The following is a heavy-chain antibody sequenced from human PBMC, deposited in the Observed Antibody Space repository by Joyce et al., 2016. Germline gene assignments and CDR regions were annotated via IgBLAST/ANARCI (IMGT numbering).Heavy chain of an antibody. CDR1: GFSFSGYW. CDR3: VRGISARPGGPNWFDP. V-gene: IGHV3-74*01. J-gene: IGHJ5*02. Sequence: EVQLVESGGGLVQPGGSLRLSCAASGFSFSGYWIHWVRQAPGNGRVWVSRINTDGSSKRFADSVKGRFTISRDNAKNTLYLQMNSLRAEDTAVYYCVRGISARPGGPNWFDPWGQGTLVTVSS. CDR2: INTDGSSK. D-gene: IGHD6-6*01.